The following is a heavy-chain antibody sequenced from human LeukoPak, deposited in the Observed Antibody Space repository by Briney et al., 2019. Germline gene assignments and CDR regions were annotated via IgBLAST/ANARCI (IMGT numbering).Heavy chain of an antibody. CDR2: IYYSGST. V-gene: IGHV4-30-4*08. CDR1: GGSISSGDYF. J-gene: IGHJ4*02. CDR3: ARDSVLHYFDY. D-gene: IGHD2-15*01. Sequence: SETLSLTCTVSGGSISSGDYFWTWIRQPPGKGLEWIGYIYYSGSTFYSPSLKTRVTMSLDTSKNQFSLNLWSVTAADTAVYYCARDSVLHYFDYWGQGTLVTVSS.